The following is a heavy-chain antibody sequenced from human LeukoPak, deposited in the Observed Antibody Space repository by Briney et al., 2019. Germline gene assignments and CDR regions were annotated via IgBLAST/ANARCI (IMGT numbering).Heavy chain of an antibody. CDR3: ARATDSNGWLFDY. V-gene: IGHV4-59*01. D-gene: IGHD6-19*01. Sequence: SETLSLTCTVSGGSISSYYWSWSRQPPGKGLEWIGYINYSGSTNYNPSLKSRVTISVDTSRNQFSLKLTSVTAADTAVYYCARATDSNGWLFDYWGQGILVTVSS. CDR1: GGSISSYY. CDR2: INYSGST. J-gene: IGHJ4*02.